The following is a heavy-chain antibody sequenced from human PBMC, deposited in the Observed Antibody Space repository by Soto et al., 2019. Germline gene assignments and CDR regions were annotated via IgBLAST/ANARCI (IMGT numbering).Heavy chain of an antibody. Sequence: ASVKVSCKVSGYTLTELSMHWVRQAPGKGLEWMGGFDPEDGETIYAQKFQGRVTITRDTSISTAYMELSRLRSDDTAVYYCALWLRYFQGFDPWGQGTLVTVSS. CDR1: GYTLTELS. V-gene: IGHV1-24*01. J-gene: IGHJ5*02. CDR3: ALWLRYFQGFDP. D-gene: IGHD3-9*01. CDR2: FDPEDGET.